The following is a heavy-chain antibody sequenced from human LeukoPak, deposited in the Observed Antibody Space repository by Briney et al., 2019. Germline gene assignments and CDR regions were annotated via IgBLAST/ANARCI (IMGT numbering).Heavy chain of an antibody. J-gene: IGHJ6*02. CDR3: ARDRAGYGMDV. D-gene: IGHD3-10*01. Sequence: GRSLRLSRAASGFTVSSNYMSWVRQAPGKGLEWVSVIYSGGSTYYADSVKGRFTISRDNSKNTLYLQMNSLRAEDTAVCYCARDRAGYGMDVWGQGTTVTVSS. CDR1: GFTVSSNY. V-gene: IGHV3-53*01. CDR2: IYSGGST.